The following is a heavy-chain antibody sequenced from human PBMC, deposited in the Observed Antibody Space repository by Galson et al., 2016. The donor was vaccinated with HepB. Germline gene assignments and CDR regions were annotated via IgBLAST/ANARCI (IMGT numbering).Heavy chain of an antibody. J-gene: IGHJ5*02. CDR2: IKQDGSEK. CDR3: VRSKSMSHRFLGLPRNQRGFNYGSLVFDL. V-gene: IGHV3-7*03. Sequence: SLRLSCASSGFTFGGFWMSWVRQAPGKGLQWVATIKQDGSEKYYVDSVRGRFTISRDNHKSSLYVQMNGLRVEDTAVYYCVRSKSMSHRFLGLPRNQRGFNYGSLVFDLWGQGMLVTVSS. CDR1: GFTFGGFW. D-gene: IGHD5-18*01.